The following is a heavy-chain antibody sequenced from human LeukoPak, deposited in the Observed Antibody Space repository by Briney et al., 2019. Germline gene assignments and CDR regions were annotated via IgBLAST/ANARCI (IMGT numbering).Heavy chain of an antibody. Sequence: PSETLSLTCTVSGYSISSGYYWGWIRQPPGKGLEWIGSIYHSGSTYYNPSLKSRVTISVDTSKNQFSLKLSSVTAADTAIYYCARDLLRGESGSWFEAFDIWGQGTMVTVSS. D-gene: IGHD6-13*01. V-gene: IGHV4-38-2*02. CDR3: ARDLLRGESGSWFEAFDI. CDR1: GYSISSGYY. J-gene: IGHJ3*02. CDR2: IYHSGST.